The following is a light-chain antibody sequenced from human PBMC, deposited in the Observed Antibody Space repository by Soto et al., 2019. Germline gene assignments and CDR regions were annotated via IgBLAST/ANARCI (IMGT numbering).Light chain of an antibody. V-gene: IGKV3-20*01. CDR3: QHYGSSPWT. CDR1: QSVSRSY. Sequence: EVVLTQSPGTLSLSPGERATLSCRASQSVSRSYLAWYQQKPGQAPRLLIYGASSRAAGVPDRFSGSGSGTDFTLTISRLEPEDFAVYSCQHYGSSPWTFGQGTKVEIK. J-gene: IGKJ1*01. CDR2: GAS.